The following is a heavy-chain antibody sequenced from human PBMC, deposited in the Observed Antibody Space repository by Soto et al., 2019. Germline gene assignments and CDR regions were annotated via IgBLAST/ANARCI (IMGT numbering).Heavy chain of an antibody. CDR3: ARRSISSSWFHDAFDI. CDR2: INPNSGGT. Sequence: ASVKVSCKASGYTFTGYYMHWVRQAPGQGLEWMGWINPNSGGTNYAQKIQGWVNMTRDTSISTAYMELSRLRSDDTALYYCARRSISSSWFHDAFDIWGQGTMVTVSS. V-gene: IGHV1-2*04. D-gene: IGHD6-13*01. J-gene: IGHJ3*02. CDR1: GYTFTGYY.